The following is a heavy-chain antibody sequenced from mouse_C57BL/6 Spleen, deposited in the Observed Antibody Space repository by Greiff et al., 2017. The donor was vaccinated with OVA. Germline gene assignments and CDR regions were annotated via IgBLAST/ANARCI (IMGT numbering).Heavy chain of an antibody. CDR2: IYPGSGST. V-gene: IGHV1-55*01. Sequence: VQLQQPGAELVKPGASVKMSCKASGYTFTSYWITWVKQRPGQGLEWIGDIYPGSGSTNYNEKFKSKATLTVDTSSSTAYMQLSSLISEDSAVYFCARVWCYDGLYFGVGGTDTAVTVLS. J-gene: IGHJ1*03. CDR1: GYTFTSYW. CDR3: ARVWCYDGLYFGV. D-gene: IGHD2-12*01.